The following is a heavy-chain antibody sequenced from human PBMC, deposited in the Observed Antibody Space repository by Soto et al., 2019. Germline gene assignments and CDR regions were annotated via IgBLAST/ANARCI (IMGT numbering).Heavy chain of an antibody. CDR3: ERDLGGSSGYYGMDV. D-gene: IGHD1-26*01. J-gene: IGHJ6*02. V-gene: IGHV3-13*01. CDR2: IGTAGDT. CDR1: GFTFSSYD. Sequence: GSLRLSCAASGFTFSSYDMHWVRQATGKGLEWVSAIGTAGDTYYPGSVKGRFTISRENAKNSLYLQMSSLRAGDTAVYYCERDLGGSSGYYGMDVWGQGTTVTVYS.